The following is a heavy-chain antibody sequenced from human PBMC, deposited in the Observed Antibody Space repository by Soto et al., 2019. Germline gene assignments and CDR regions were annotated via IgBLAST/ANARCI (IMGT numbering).Heavy chain of an antibody. J-gene: IGHJ2*01. CDR2: IYDSENT. V-gene: IGHV4-30-2*01. CDR1: GVSISSGGYS. Sequence: QLQLQESGSGLVKPSQTLSLSCAVSGVSISSGGYSWSWIRQPPGKGLEWIGYIYDSENTDYNPSLKSRVSISVDRPTNQFSLKLSSVTAADMAVYFCARGMSGTDYFYWHFDLWGRGTLVTVSS. D-gene: IGHD1-26*01. CDR3: ARGMSGTDYFYWHFDL.